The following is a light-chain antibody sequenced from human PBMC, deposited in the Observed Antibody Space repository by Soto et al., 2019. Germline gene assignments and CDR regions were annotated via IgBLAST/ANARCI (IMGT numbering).Light chain of an antibody. CDR2: LGS. J-gene: IGKJ5*01. V-gene: IGKV2-28*01. CDR1: QSLLHSNGYKY. CDR3: MQVLKTVT. Sequence: DIVMTQSPLSLPVTPGEPASISCRSSQSLLHSNGYKYLEWYLQKPGQSPQLLIYLGSNRASGVPDRFGGSGSGTDFTLKISRVEGEDVGVYYCMQVLKTVTFGQGTRLEIK.